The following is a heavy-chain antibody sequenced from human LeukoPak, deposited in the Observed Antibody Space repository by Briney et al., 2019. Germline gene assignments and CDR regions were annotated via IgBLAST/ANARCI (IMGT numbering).Heavy chain of an antibody. CDR2: IWYDGSND. CDR3: ARSIPRYDGSAYYPDY. D-gene: IGHD3-22*01. V-gene: IGHV3-33*01. CDR1: GFTFSGYG. J-gene: IGHJ4*02. Sequence: GGSLRLSCAASGFTFSGYGMHWVRQAPGKGLEWVAVIWYDGSNDDYADSVKGRLTISRDNSKSTLYLQMNSLRAEDTAIYYCARSIPRYDGSAYYPDYWGQGTLVTVSS.